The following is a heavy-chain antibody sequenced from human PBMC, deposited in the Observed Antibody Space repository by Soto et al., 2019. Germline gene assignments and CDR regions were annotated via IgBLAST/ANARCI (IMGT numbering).Heavy chain of an antibody. V-gene: IGHV4-30-4*01. Sequence: SETLSLTCTVSGGSISSGDYYWSWIRQPPGKGLEWIGYIYYSGSTYYNPSLKSRVTISVDTSKNQFSLKLSSVTAADTAVYYCARGICYYDSSNWFDPWGQGTLVTVSS. CDR1: GGSISSGDYY. J-gene: IGHJ5*02. CDR3: ARGICYYDSSNWFDP. CDR2: IYYSGST. D-gene: IGHD3-22*01.